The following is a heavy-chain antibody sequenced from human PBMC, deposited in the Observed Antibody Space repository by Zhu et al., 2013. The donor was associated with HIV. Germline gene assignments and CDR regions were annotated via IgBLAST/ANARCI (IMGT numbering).Heavy chain of an antibody. CDR3: ARPEVGYYDSSGPPSGFGAEYFQH. J-gene: IGHJ1*01. CDR1: GYTFTSYG. V-gene: IGHV1-18*01. CDR2: ISAYNGNT. D-gene: IGHD3-22*01. Sequence: QVQLVQSGAEVKKPGASVKVSCKASGYTFTSYGISWVRQAPGQGLEWMGWISAYNGNTNYAQKLQGRVTMTTDTSTSTAYMELRSLRSDDTAVYYCARPEVGYYDSSGPPSGFGAEYFQHWGQGTRGHRLL.